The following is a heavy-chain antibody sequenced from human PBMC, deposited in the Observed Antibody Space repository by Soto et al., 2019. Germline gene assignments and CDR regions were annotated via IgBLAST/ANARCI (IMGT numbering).Heavy chain of an antibody. V-gene: IGHV1-46*01. CDR3: ARRGWVGATTSFFDY. J-gene: IGHJ4*02. D-gene: IGHD1-26*01. CDR2: INPSGGST. CDR1: GYTFISYY. Sequence: QVQLVQSGAEVKKPGASVKVSCKASGYTFISYYVHWVRQAPGQGLEWMGIINPSGGSTNYAQKFQGRVTVTRDTSTTTVYLELSSLRSDDTAVYYCARRGWVGATTSFFDYWGQGTLVTVSS.